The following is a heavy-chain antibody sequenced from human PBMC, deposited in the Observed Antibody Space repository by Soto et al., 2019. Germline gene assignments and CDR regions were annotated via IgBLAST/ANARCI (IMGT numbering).Heavy chain of an antibody. CDR1: GFTFSSYA. CDR2: ISSNGGST. D-gene: IGHD3-3*01. J-gene: IGHJ4*02. CDR3: ARSTFQDLEWLFSPLDY. Sequence: PGGSLRLSCSASGFTFSSYAMHWVRQAPGKGLEYVSAISSNGGSTYYADSVKGRFTISRDNSKNTLYLQMNSLRAEDTAVYYYARSTFQDLEWLFSPLDYWGQGTLVTVSS. V-gene: IGHV3-64*04.